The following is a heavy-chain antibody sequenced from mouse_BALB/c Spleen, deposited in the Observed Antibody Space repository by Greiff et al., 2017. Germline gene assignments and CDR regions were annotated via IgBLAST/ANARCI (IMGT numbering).Heavy chain of an antibody. Sequence: VQLKESGPSLVKPSQTLSLTCSVTGDSITSGYWNWVRKFPGNKLEYMGYISYSGSTYYNPSLKSRISITRDTSKNQYYLQLNSVTTEDTATDYCARDRGRVGFYYFDYWGQGTTLTVSS. J-gene: IGHJ2*01. D-gene: IGHD1-1*01. CDR1: GDSITSGY. CDR3: ARDRGRVGFYYFDY. CDR2: ISYSGST. V-gene: IGHV3-8*02.